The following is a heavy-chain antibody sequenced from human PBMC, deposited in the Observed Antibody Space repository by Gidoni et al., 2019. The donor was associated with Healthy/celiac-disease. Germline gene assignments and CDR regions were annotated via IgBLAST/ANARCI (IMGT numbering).Heavy chain of an antibody. Sequence: EVQLVESGGGWVQPGGSLTLSCAAPGFPFSGSAMHWVRQASGKGLEWVGRIRSKANSYATAYAASVKGRFTISRDDSKNTAYLQMNSLKTEDTAVYYCTRRGGGSSDDWGQGTLVTVSS. CDR1: GFPFSGSA. D-gene: IGHD1-26*01. CDR2: IRSKANSYAT. J-gene: IGHJ4*02. CDR3: TRRGGGSSDD. V-gene: IGHV3-73*02.